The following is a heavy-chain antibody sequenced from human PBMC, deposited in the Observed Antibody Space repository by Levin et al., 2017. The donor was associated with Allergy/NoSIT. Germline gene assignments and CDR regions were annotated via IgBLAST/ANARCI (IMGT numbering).Heavy chain of an antibody. CDR2: IKQDGSEK. D-gene: IGHD3-10*01. CDR1: GFTFSSYW. V-gene: IGHV3-7*04. Sequence: PGGSLRLSCAASGFTFSSYWMSWVRQAPGKGLEWVANIKQDGSEKYYVDSVKGRFTISRDNAKNSLYLQMNSLRAEDTAVYYCARDNYYGSGSYYGYWGQGTLVTVSS. CDR3: ARDNYYGSGSYYGY. J-gene: IGHJ4*02.